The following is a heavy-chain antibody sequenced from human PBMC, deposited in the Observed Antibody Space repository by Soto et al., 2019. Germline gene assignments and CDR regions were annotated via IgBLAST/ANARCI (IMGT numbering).Heavy chain of an antibody. V-gene: IGHV1-18*04. Sequence: VGSWKVSCKATGYPFRNRSIGWVRQARGQGLDVMGWLSVYNGKTKYAQKFQGRVTMTTDTSTSTAYMELRSLRSDDTAIYYPATDPCRSTSVPVRELDV. D-gene: IGHD3-10*02. CDR2: LSVYNGKT. CDR3: ATDPCRSTSVPVRELDV. CDR1: GYPFRNRS. J-gene: IGHJ6*01.